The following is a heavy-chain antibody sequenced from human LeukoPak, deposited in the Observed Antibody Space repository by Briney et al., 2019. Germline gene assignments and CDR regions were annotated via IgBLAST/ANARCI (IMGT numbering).Heavy chain of an antibody. CDR2: ISYDGSNK. J-gene: IGHJ4*02. CDR3: ALAAAGTPGGY. CDR1: GFTFSSYA. D-gene: IGHD6-13*01. V-gene: IGHV3-30-3*01. Sequence: PGRSLRLSCAASGFTFSSYAMHWVRQAPGKGLEWVAVISYDGSNKYYADSVKGRFTISRDNSKNTLYLQMNSLRAEDTAVYYCALAAAGTPGGYWGQGTLVTVSS.